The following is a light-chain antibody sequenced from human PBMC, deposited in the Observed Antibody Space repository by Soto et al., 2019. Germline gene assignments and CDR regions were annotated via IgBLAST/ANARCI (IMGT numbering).Light chain of an antibody. CDR3: QQYNSYSWT. J-gene: IGKJ1*01. V-gene: IGKV1-5*01. CDR2: DAS. CDR1: QSISSW. Sequence: DIEVTQSPSPLSASVGDRVTITCRASQSISSWLAWYQQKPGKAPKLLIYDASSLESGVPSRFSGSGSGTECTLTISSLQPDDFATYYCQQYNSYSWTFGQGTKVDIK.